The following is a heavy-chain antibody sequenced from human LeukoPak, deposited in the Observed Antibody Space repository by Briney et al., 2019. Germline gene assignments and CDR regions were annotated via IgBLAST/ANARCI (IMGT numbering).Heavy chain of an antibody. J-gene: IGHJ4*02. V-gene: IGHV3-48*02. CDR1: GFDFSSFS. D-gene: IGHD1-26*01. CDR3: ARDLHSGAYTFDY. Sequence: GGSLRLSCAASGFDFSSFSMNWVRQAPGKGLEWVSYISGSSSTIHYADSVKGRFTISRDSAKNSLYLQMNSLRDEDTAVYYCARDLHSGAYTFDYWGQGTLVTVSS. CDR2: ISGSSSTI.